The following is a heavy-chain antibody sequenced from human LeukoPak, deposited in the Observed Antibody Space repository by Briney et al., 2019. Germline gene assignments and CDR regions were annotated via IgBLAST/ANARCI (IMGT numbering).Heavy chain of an antibody. CDR2: IYSSGTT. D-gene: IGHD3-9*01. J-gene: IGHJ4*02. V-gene: IGHV4-4*07. CDR1: GGSITDYY. CDR3: ARSALTYLDY. Sequence: SETLSLTCTVSGGSITDYYWTWIRQPAEKGLEWIGRIYSSGTTDYNPSLKSRVTMSVNTSSNQFSLKLTSVTAADTAVYFCARSALTYLDYWGQGTLVTVSS.